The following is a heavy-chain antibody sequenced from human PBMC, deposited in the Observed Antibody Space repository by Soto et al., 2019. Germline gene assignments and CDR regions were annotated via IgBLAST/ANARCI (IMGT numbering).Heavy chain of an antibody. CDR3: ARMMVDLIALAGPTNWFDP. J-gene: IGHJ5*02. D-gene: IGHD6-19*01. V-gene: IGHV2-26*01. Sequence: QVTLKESGPVLVKPTETLTLTCTVSGFSLSNARMGVSWIRQPPGKALEWLAHIFSNDEKSYSTSLKSRLTISKDTCKSQVVLTMTNMDPVDTATYYCARMMVDLIALAGPTNWFDPWCQGTLVTVSS. CDR1: GFSLSNARMG. CDR2: IFSNDEK.